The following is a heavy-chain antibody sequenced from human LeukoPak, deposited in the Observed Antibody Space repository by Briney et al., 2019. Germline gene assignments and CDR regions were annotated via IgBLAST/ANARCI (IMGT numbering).Heavy chain of an antibody. CDR3: ARHSRLDKSSLSWADY. Sequence: SETLSLTCTVSGGSISSYYWSWIRQPPGKGLEWIGYIYYSGSTNYNPSLKSRVTISVDTSKNQFSLKLSSVTAADTAVYYCARHSRLDKSSLSWADYWGQGTLVTVSS. CDR2: IYYSGST. D-gene: IGHD2-2*03. V-gene: IGHV4-59*08. J-gene: IGHJ4*02. CDR1: GGSISSYY.